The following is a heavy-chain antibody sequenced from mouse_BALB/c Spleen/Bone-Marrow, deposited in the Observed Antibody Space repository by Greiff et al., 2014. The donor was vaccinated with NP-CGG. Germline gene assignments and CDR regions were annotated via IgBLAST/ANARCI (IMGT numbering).Heavy chain of an antibody. V-gene: IGHV1-67*01. CDR1: GYTFTDYA. Sequence: QVQLQQPGPELVRPGVTVKISCKGSGYTFTDYAMHWVKQSHAKSLEWIGVISTYSGNTNYNQKFKGKATMTVDKSSSTAYMELARLTPEDSAIYYCASPIYYGNYEGFAYWGQGTLVTVSA. CDR3: ASPIYYGNYEGFAY. J-gene: IGHJ3*01. CDR2: ISTYSGNT. D-gene: IGHD2-1*01.